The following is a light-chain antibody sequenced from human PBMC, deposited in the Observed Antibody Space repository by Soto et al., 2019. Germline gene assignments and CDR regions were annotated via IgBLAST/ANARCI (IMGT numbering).Light chain of an antibody. J-gene: IGKJ5*01. V-gene: IGKV3-15*01. Sequence: EIVVTQSTSTLSVSPGERATLSCGASQRVSSNLAGYQQKPGQAPRLLIYGASTRGTGIPARFSGSGSGTEFTLTISRLQTEDFAVFYCQHYDSLPITFGQGTRLEIK. CDR3: QHYDSLPIT. CDR1: QRVSSN. CDR2: GAS.